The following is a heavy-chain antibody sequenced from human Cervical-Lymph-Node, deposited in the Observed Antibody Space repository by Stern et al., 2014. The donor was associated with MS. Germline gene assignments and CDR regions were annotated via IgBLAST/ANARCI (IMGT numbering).Heavy chain of an antibody. CDR3: ARGGEEWELYFDY. CDR2: IYYSGST. V-gene: IGHV4-61*01. Sequence: QVQLQESGPGLVKPSETLSLTCTFSGGSVSSGSYYWSWIRQPPGKGLEWIGYIYYSGSTNYNPSLKSRVTISVDTSKNQFSLKLSSVTAADTAVYYCARGGEEWELYFDYWGQGTLVTVSS. D-gene: IGHD1-26*01. J-gene: IGHJ4*02. CDR1: GGSVSSGSYY.